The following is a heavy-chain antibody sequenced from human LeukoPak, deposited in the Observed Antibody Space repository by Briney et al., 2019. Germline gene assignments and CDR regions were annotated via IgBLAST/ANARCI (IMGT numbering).Heavy chain of an antibody. D-gene: IGHD2/OR15-2a*01. CDR1: GGSISSYY. Sequence: PSETLSLTCTVSGGSISSYYWSWIRQPPGKGLEWIGYIYYSGSTNYNPSLKSRVTISVDTSKNQFSLKLSSVTAADTAVCYCARTFTLYYFDYWGQGTLVTVSS. J-gene: IGHJ4*02. CDR2: IYYSGST. CDR3: ARTFTLYYFDY. V-gene: IGHV4-59*01.